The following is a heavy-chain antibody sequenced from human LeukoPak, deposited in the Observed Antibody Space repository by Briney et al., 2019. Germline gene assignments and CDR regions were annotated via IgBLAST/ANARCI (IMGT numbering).Heavy chain of an antibody. V-gene: IGHV3-30*03. Sequence: PGGSLRLSCAASGFTSSSYGMHWVRQAPGKGLEWVAVISYDGSNIYYVDSVKGRFTISGDNSKNTLYLQMNSLRVEDTAVYYCARDPPAKDYGGNSLDYWGQGTLVTVSS. CDR3: ARDPPAKDYGGNSLDY. D-gene: IGHD4-23*01. CDR1: GFTSSSYG. CDR2: ISYDGSNI. J-gene: IGHJ4*02.